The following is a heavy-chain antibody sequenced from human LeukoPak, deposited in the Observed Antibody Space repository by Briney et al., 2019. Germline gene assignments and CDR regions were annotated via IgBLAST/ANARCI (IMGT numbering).Heavy chain of an antibody. V-gene: IGHV3-9*01. J-gene: IGHJ4*02. CDR3: AKAADILTGFDS. CDR1: GFTFDDYA. D-gene: IGHD3-9*01. Sequence: GGSLRLSCAASGFTFDDYAMHWVRQAPGKGLEWVSSISWNSGSIGYADSVKGRFTISRGNAKNSLSLQMNSLRAEDTALYYCAKAADILTGFDSWGQGTLVTVSS. CDR2: ISWNSGSI.